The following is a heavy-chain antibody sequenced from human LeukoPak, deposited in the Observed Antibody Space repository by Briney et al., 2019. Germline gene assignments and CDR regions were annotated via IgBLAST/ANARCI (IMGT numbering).Heavy chain of an antibody. V-gene: IGHV1-46*01. CDR3: LHRSGSLDY. CDR2: INPSGAST. D-gene: IGHD3-10*01. CDR1: GYTFTNYY. Sequence: GASVKVSCKASGYTFTNYYMHWVRQAPGQGLEWMGIINPSGASTSYAQKFQGRVTMTEDTSTDTAYMELSSLRSEDTAVYYCLHRSGSLDYWGQGTLVTVSS. J-gene: IGHJ4*02.